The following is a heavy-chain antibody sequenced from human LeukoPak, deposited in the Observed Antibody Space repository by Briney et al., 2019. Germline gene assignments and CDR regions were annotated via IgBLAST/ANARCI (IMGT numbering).Heavy chain of an antibody. J-gene: IGHJ4*02. Sequence: GGSLRLSCVGSDFTFSSYAVSWVRQAPGKGLEWDSAISNSGGDTYYADSVKGRFTISRDNSKNTLYLDMNSLRMEDTAVYYCAKPWGLAGGYFDFWGPGTLVTVSS. CDR1: DFTFSSYA. V-gene: IGHV3-23*01. CDR2: ISNSGGDT. CDR3: AKPWGLAGGYFDF. D-gene: IGHD7-27*01.